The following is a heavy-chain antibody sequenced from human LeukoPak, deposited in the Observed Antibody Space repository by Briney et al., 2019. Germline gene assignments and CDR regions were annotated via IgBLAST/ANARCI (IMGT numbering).Heavy chain of an antibody. V-gene: IGHV3-74*01. CDR3: ARDHKAREVVPAAI. CDR2: INTDGSST. CDR1: GFTFSDHW. J-gene: IGHJ4*02. D-gene: IGHD2-2*01. Sequence: GGSLRLSCAASGFTFSDHWMHWVRQAPGKGLVWVSHINTDGSSTTYADSVEGRFTIPRDNAKNTLYLQMNSLRVEDTAVYYCARDHKAREVVPAAIWGQGTLVTVSS.